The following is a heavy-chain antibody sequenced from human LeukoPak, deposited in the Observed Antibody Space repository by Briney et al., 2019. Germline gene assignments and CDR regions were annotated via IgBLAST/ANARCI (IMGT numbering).Heavy chain of an antibody. CDR3: AKGSDFDY. CDR1: GFTFSSYG. J-gene: IGHJ4*02. V-gene: IGHV3-30*18. CDR2: ISYDGSNK. Sequence: GGSLRLSCAASGFTFSSYGMHWVRQAPGKGLEWVAVISYDGSNKYYADSVKGRFTISRDNSKNTLNLQMNSLRAEDTAVYYCAKGSDFDYWGQGTLVTVSS.